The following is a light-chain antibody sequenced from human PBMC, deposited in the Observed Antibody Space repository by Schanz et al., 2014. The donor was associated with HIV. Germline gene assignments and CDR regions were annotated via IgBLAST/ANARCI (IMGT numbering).Light chain of an antibody. Sequence: QSALTQPPSASGSPGQSVTISCTGTSSDVGGYNYVSWYQQHPGKAPKIMIYEVTKRASGVPDRFSGSKSGNAASLTISGLQSDDEAYYHCCSYAGTYTWVFGGGTKLTVL. CDR2: EVT. J-gene: IGLJ3*02. CDR1: SSDVGGYNY. CDR3: CSYAGTYTWV. V-gene: IGLV2-8*01.